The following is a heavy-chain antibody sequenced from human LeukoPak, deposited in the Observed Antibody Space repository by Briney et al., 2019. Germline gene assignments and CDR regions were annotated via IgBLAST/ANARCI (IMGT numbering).Heavy chain of an antibody. D-gene: IGHD1-7*01. V-gene: IGHV4-4*07. CDR3: ARDQVTGTSGWWFDP. CDR2: IYTSGST. CDR1: GGSISSYY. Sequence: SETLSLTCTVSGGSISSYYWSWIRQPAGKGLEWIGRIYTSGSTNYNPSLKSRVTMSVDTSKNQFSLKLSSVTAADTAVYYCARDQVTGTSGWWFDPWGQGTLVTVSS. J-gene: IGHJ5*02.